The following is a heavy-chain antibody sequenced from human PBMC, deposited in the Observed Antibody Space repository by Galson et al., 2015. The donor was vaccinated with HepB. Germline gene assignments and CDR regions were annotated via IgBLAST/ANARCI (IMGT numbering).Heavy chain of an antibody. V-gene: IGHV1-18*04. CDR2: ISANNGNT. CDR3: ARDQCFGGGCYSWWFDP. Sequence: SCKASGYTFTNYIINWVRQAPGQGLEWMGRISANNGNTNYAQNLQGRVTMTTDTSTNTVYMELRSLRFDDTAVYYCARDQCFGGGCYSWWFDPWGQGTLVIVSS. D-gene: IGHD2-21*01. CDR1: GYTFTNYI. J-gene: IGHJ5*02.